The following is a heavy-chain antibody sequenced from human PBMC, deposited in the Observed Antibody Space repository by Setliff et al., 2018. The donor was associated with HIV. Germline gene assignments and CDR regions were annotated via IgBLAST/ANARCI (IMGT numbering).Heavy chain of an antibody. CDR1: GYTFTSYG. J-gene: IGHJ5*02. Sequence: ASVKVSCKSSGYTFTSYGISWVRQAPGQGLEWVGWISAYNGNTNYAQKLQGRVTMTTDTSTSTAYMELRSLRSDDTAVYYCARDSGMAVVGTWRRLDPWGQGTLVTVSS. D-gene: IGHD6-19*01. V-gene: IGHV1-18*01. CDR2: ISAYNGNT. CDR3: ARDSGMAVVGTWRRLDP.